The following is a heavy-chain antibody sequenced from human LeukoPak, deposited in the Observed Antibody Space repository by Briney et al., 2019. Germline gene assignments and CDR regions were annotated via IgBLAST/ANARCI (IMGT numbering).Heavy chain of an antibody. CDR2: IYYSGAT. Sequence: PSETLSLTCTVSNYSISGSNWWGWIRQPPGKGLEWIAYIYYSGATYYNTLFRSRATVSVDMSENHFALKLTSVTAVGTAVYYCASTGNWDDLGVDFWGQGIPVTVSS. D-gene: IGHD1-1*01. V-gene: IGHV4-28*01. J-gene: IGHJ4*02. CDR1: NYSISGSNW. CDR3: ASTGNWDDLGVDF.